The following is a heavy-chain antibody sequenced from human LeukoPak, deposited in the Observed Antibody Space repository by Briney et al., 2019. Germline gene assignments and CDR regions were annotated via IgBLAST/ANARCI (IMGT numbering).Heavy chain of an antibody. J-gene: IGHJ3*02. CDR1: GGTFSSYT. CDR3: ARAPIAASGAFDI. Sequence: ASVKVSCKASGGTFSSYTISWVRQAPGQGLEWMGGIIPIFGTANYAQKFQGRVTITADESTSTAYMELSSLRSEDTAVYYCARAPIAASGAFDIWGQGTMVTVSS. D-gene: IGHD6-13*01. CDR2: IIPIFGTA. V-gene: IGHV1-69*13.